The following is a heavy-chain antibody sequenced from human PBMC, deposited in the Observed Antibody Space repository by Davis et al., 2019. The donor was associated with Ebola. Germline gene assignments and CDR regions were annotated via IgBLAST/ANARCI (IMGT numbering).Heavy chain of an antibody. Sequence: PSETLSLTCTVSGGSISTGDYYWNWIRQPPGKGLEWIGYIYYSGTTYYNPSLKSRVTISVDTSKNQFSLKLSSVTAADTAVYYCARAGGRYCSSTSCYERVFNWFDPWGQGTLVTVSS. CDR1: GGSISTGDYY. J-gene: IGHJ5*02. CDR3: ARAGGRYCSSTSCYERVFNWFDP. D-gene: IGHD2-2*01. CDR2: IYYSGTT. V-gene: IGHV4-30-4*01.